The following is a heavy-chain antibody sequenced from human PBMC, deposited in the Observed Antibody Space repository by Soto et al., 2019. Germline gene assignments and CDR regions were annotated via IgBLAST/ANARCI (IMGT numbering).Heavy chain of an antibody. V-gene: IGHV1-3*01. CDR3: ARSDTAMVAMLAP. CDR1: GYTFTSYA. CDR2: INAGNGNT. Sequence: ASVKVSCKASGYTFTSYAMHWVRQAPGQRLEWMGWINAGNGNTKYSQKFQGRVTITRDTSASTAYMELSSLRSEDTAVYYCARSDTAMVAMLAPWGQGSLVTVSS. J-gene: IGHJ5*02. D-gene: IGHD5-18*01.